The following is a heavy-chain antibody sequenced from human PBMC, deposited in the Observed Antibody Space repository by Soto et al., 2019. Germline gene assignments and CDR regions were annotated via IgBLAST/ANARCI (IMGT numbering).Heavy chain of an antibody. J-gene: IGHJ4*02. CDR3: ARGYYYDRSGYYLDY. Sequence: PGGSLRLSCAVSGFTFSSYWMSWVRQAPGKGLEWVANIKQDGSEKYYVDSVKGRFTISRDNAKNSLYLQMNSLRVEETAVYYCARGYYYDRSGYYLDYWGQGALVTVSS. CDR2: IKQDGSEK. D-gene: IGHD3-22*01. CDR1: GFTFSSYW. V-gene: IGHV3-7*01.